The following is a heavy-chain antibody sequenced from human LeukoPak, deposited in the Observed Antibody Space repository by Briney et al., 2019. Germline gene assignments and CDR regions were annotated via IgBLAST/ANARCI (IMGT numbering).Heavy chain of an antibody. CDR1: GFTFRSYW. Sequence: GVSLRLSCAASGFTFRSYWMSWVRQAPGKGLEWVANIKQDGSEKFYVDSVKGRFTISRDNTKNSLYLQMNSLRAEDTAVYYCARSPDGFDYWGQGTLVTVSS. D-gene: IGHD5-24*01. CDR2: IKQDGSEK. V-gene: IGHV3-7*03. J-gene: IGHJ4*02. CDR3: ARSPDGFDY.